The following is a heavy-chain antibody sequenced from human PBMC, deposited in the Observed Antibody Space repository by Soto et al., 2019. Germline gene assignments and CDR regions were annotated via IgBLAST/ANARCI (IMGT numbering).Heavy chain of an antibody. Sequence: GGSLRLSCAASGFTFSASGMHWVRQAPGKGLEWVAVIWRDGSNEGYADSVKGRFTIPRDNSKNTLYLQMNSLRGEDTAVYYCARDRGSSPFDYWGQGTLVTVSS. V-gene: IGHV3-33*01. CDR3: ARDRGSSPFDY. D-gene: IGHD6-25*01. J-gene: IGHJ4*02. CDR2: IWRDGSNE. CDR1: GFTFSASG.